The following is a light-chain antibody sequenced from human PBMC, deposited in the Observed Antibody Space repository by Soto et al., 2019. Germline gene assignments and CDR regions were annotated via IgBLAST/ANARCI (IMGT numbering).Light chain of an antibody. V-gene: IGKV1-17*01. CDR2: GTS. CDR1: QGIRND. J-gene: IGKJ1*01. CDR3: QQYNSFSPPWT. Sequence: IRLTQSPTSLSASIGDRVTITCRASQGIRNDVSWYQQKPGKAPKLVIYGTSTLQSGVPSRFSGSGSGTEFTLTINSLQPHDFATYYCQQYNSFSPPWTFGQGTKVDI.